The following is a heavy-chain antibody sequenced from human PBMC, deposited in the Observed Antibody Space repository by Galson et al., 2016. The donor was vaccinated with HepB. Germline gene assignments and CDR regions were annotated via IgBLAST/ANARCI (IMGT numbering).Heavy chain of an antibody. J-gene: IGHJ1*01. V-gene: IGHV3-23*01. Sequence: SLRLSCAASGLTVRYAMSWVRQAPGKGLQWVSSIGGSGETTSYADYVKGRVTISRDNAKNILFLEMNNMGAEDSALYYCATLGGVVGVDQFFQRWGRGTLVTVSS. CDR1: GLTVRYA. CDR3: ATLGGVVGVDQFFQR. D-gene: IGHD3-3*01. CDR2: IGGSGETT.